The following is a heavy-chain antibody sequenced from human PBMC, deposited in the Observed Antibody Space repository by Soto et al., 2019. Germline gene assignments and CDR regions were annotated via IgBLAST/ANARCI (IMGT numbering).Heavy chain of an antibody. Sequence: GGSLRLSCAASELTFSSYGMNWVRQAPGKGLEWVSAISSSTSFIHYADSVKGRFTTSRDNAKNSLYLQMNSLRAEDTAVYYCARVGTYYGSGSPYYSDYWGQGTLVTVSS. V-gene: IGHV3-21*01. CDR1: ELTFSSYG. CDR2: ISSSTSFI. J-gene: IGHJ4*02. CDR3: ARVGTYYGSGSPYYSDY. D-gene: IGHD3-10*01.